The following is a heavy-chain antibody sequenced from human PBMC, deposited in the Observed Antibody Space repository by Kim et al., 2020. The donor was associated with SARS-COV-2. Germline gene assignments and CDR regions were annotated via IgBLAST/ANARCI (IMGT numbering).Heavy chain of an antibody. Sequence: SETLSLTCTVSGGSISSGGYYWSWIRQHPGKGLEWIGYIYYSGSTYYNPSLKSRVTISVDTSKNQFSLKLSSVTAADTAVYYCARAPIVATITSFDYWGQGNLVTVSS. CDR1: GGSISSGGYY. J-gene: IGHJ4*02. CDR3: ARAPIVATITSFDY. D-gene: IGHD5-12*01. CDR2: IYYSGST. V-gene: IGHV4-31*03.